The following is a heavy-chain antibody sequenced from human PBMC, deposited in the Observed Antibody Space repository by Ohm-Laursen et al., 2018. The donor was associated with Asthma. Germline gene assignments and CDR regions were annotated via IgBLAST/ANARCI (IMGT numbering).Heavy chain of an antibody. Sequence: SSVKVSCKASGYTFTYRYLHWVRQAPGQGLEWMGGIIPIFGTANYAQKFQGRVTITADESTSTAYMELSSLRSEDTAVYYYAHNYYDSSGPLGYFDYWGQGTLVTVSS. CDR1: GYTFTYRY. J-gene: IGHJ4*02. CDR3: AHNYYDSSGPLGYFDY. V-gene: IGHV1-69*01. D-gene: IGHD3-22*01. CDR2: IIPIFGTA.